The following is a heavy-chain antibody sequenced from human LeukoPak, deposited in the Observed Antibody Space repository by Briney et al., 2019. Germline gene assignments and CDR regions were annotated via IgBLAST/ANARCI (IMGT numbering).Heavy chain of an antibody. CDR1: GGSISSYY. CDR3: ARMAARGLDY. D-gene: IGHD3-10*01. Sequence: SETLSLTCTLSGGSISSYYWTWIRQPPGQGLEWIGSVYHSGSTSYNPSLKSRVTISVDTSKNQFSLRLNSVTAADTAVYYCARMAARGLDYWGQGTLVSVSS. CDR2: VYHSGST. J-gene: IGHJ4*02. V-gene: IGHV4-59*01.